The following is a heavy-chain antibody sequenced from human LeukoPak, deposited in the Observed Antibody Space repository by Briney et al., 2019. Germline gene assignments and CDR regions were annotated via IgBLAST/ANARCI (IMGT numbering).Heavy chain of an antibody. D-gene: IGHD1-1*01. V-gene: IGHV4-39*01. CDR3: ARLWMSGTT. Sequence: PSETLSLTCTVSGGSISSSSYYWGWIRQPPGRGLEWIGSVYYSGSTYYNPSLKSRVTMSVDTSKNQFSLKLSSVTAADTAVYYCARLWMSGTTWGQGTLVTVSS. CDR2: VYYSGST. J-gene: IGHJ5*02. CDR1: GGSISSSSYY.